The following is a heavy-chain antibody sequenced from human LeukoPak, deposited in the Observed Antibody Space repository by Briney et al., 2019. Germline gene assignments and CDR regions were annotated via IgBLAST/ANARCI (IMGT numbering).Heavy chain of an antibody. J-gene: IGHJ4*02. D-gene: IGHD4-17*01. CDR3: ARSSGCYGDAAY. CDR1: GFTFSSYS. V-gene: IGHV3-48*04. CDR2: ITSSSSSM. Sequence: GGSLRLSCAASGFTFSSYSMTWVRQAPGKGLEPISYITSSSSSMYYADSVKGRFTISRDNAKNSLYLQMNSLRGDDSAVYYCARSSGCYGDAAYWGWGTVITVSS.